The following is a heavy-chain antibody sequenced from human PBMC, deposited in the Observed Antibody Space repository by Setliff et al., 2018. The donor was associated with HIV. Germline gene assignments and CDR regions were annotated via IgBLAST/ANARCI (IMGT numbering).Heavy chain of an antibody. D-gene: IGHD2-15*01. CDR3: AKAFGYCSGGSCPVLMDV. CDR2: IRYDGDNK. Sequence: GGSLRLSCAASGFTFSGYGMYWVRQAPGKGLEWVAFIRYDGDNKYYADSVKDRFTISRDNSKNTLYLQMNSLRAKDAAVYYCAKAFGYCSGGSCPVLMDVWGKGTTVTVSS. CDR1: GFTFSGYG. J-gene: IGHJ6*03. V-gene: IGHV3-30*02.